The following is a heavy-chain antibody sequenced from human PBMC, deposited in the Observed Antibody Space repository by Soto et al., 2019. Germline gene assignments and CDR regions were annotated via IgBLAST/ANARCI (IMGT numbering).Heavy chain of an antibody. CDR1: GGSISSYY. J-gene: IGHJ6*02. CDR3: ARDGVAAAGRAGHYYYGMDV. CDR2: IYYSGST. Sequence: SETLSLTCTVSGGSISSYYWSWIRQPPGKGLEWIGYIYYSGSTNYNPSLKSLVTISVDTSKNQFSLKLSSVTAADTAVYYCARDGVAAAGRAGHYYYGMDVWGQGTTVTVSS. V-gene: IGHV4-59*01. D-gene: IGHD6-13*01.